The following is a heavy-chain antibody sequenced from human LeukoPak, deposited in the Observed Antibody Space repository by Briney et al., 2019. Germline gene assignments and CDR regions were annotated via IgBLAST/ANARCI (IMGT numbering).Heavy chain of an antibody. V-gene: IGHV1-8*01. Sequence: ASVKVSCKASGYTFTSYDINRVRQATGQGLEWMGWMNPNSGNTGYAQKFQGRVTMTRNTSISTAYMELSSLRSEDTAVYYCARAPGYSSSWYVYYYYYMDVWGKGTTVTVSS. CDR1: GYTFTSYD. CDR2: MNPNSGNT. CDR3: ARAPGYSSSWYVYYYYYMDV. D-gene: IGHD6-13*01. J-gene: IGHJ6*03.